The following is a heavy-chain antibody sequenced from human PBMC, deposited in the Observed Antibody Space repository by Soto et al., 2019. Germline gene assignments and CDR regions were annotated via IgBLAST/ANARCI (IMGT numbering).Heavy chain of an antibody. V-gene: IGHV4-59*08. CDR1: GGSISPYY. CDR2: IYYSGST. Sequence: SETLSLTYTVSGGSISPYYWSWIRQPPGERLEYIGYIYYSGSTNYNPSLRSRVTISVDTSKNQFSLKMSSVTAADTAVYYCARLLPGQRVGQNYYYHYMDVWGKGTTVTVSS. D-gene: IGHD6-25*01. CDR3: ARLLPGQRVGQNYYYHYMDV. J-gene: IGHJ6*03.